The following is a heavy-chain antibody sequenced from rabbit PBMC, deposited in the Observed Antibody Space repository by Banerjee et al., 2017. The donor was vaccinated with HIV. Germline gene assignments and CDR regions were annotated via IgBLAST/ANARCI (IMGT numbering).Heavy chain of an antibody. CDR1: GFSFSSSYY. CDR2: IYTGSSGGT. J-gene: IGHJ4*01. V-gene: IGHV1S40*01. Sequence: QSLEESGGDLVKPGASLTLTCTASGFSFSSSYYMCWVRQAPGKGLEWIACIYTGSSGGTYYASWAKGRFTISKTSWTTVTLQMTSLTAADTATYFCARDLTGVIGWNFNLWGPGTLVTVS. CDR3: ARDLTGVIGWNFNL. D-gene: IGHD1-1*01.